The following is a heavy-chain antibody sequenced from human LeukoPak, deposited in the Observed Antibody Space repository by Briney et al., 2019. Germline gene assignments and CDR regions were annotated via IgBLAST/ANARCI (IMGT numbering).Heavy chain of an antibody. CDR2: ISAYNGNT. D-gene: IGHD1-26*01. CDR3: ARDAEVGATWGYYYMDV. J-gene: IGHJ6*03. CDR1: GYTFTSYD. V-gene: IGHV1-18*01. Sequence: ASVKVSCKASGYTFTSYDINWVRQATGQGLEWMGWISAYNGNTNYAQKFQGRVTMTTDTSTSTAYMELRSLRSDDTAVYYCARDAEVGATWGYYYMDVWGKGTTVTVSS.